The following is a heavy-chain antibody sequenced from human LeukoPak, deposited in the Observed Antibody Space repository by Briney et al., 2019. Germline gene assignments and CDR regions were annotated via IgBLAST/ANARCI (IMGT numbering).Heavy chain of an antibody. V-gene: IGHV1-2*02. CDR2: INPNSGGT. CDR3: ARADDYYDSSGYYY. Sequence: ASVKVSCKASGYTFTGYYMHWVRQAPGQGLEWMGWINPNSGGTNYAQKFQGRVTMTRDTSISTAYMELSRLRSDDTAVYYCARADDYYDSSGYYYWGQGTLVTVPS. CDR1: GYTFTGYY. D-gene: IGHD3-22*01. J-gene: IGHJ4*02.